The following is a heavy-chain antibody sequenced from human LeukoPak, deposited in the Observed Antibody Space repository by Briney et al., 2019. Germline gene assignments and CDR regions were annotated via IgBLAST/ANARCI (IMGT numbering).Heavy chain of an antibody. V-gene: IGHV1-8*01. D-gene: IGHD6-6*01. CDR1: GYTFTSYA. J-gene: IGHJ6*02. Sequence: ASVKVSCKASGYTFTSYAINWVRQATGQGLEWMGWMNPNSGNTGYAQKFQGRVTMTRNTSIRTAYMELSSLRSEDTAVYYCARAVRQLVGSDYYYYGMDVWGQGTTVTGSS. CDR2: MNPNSGNT. CDR3: ARAVRQLVGSDYYYYGMDV.